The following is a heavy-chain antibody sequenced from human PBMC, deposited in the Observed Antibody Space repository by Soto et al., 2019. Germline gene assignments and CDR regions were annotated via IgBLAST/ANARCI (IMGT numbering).Heavy chain of an antibody. J-gene: IGHJ2*01. CDR2: INAGNGNT. CDR3: ARGGSLYWYFDL. CDR1: GYTFTSYA. Sequence: QVQLVQSGAEVKKPGASVKVSCKASGYTFTSYAMHWVRQAPGQRLEWMGWINAGNGNTKYSLNFQGRVTITRDTSRSTAYMELSSLRSEDTAVYYGARGGSLYWYFDLWGRGTLVTVSS. V-gene: IGHV1-3*01. D-gene: IGHD1-26*01.